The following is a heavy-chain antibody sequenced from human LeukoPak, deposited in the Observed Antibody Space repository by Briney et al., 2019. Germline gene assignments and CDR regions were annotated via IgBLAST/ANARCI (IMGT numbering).Heavy chain of an antibody. Sequence: SQTLSLTCAISGDSVSSDSAAWNWITQSPSRGLEWLGRTQYRSRWYNDYAISVKSRIIITPDTSKNQFSLQLNSVTPDDTAVYYGARITSSGSHDYWGQGTMVTVSS. CDR3: ARITSSGSHDY. V-gene: IGHV6-1*01. J-gene: IGHJ4*01. CDR1: GDSVSSDSAA. D-gene: IGHD3-10*01. CDR2: TQYRSRWYN.